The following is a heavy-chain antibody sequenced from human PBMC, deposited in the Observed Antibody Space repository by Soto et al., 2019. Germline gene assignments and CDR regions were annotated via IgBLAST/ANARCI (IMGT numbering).Heavy chain of an antibody. CDR1: GYTFTSYY. CDR3: ARDAGEQWLVKGWFDP. CDR2: INPSGGST. D-gene: IGHD6-19*01. V-gene: IGHV1-46*01. Sequence: QVQLVQSGAEVKKPGASVKVSCKASGYTFTSYYMHWVRQAPGQGLEWMGIINPSGGSTSYAQKFQGRVTMTXXTXTXXVYMELSSLRSEDTAVYYCARDAGEQWLVKGWFDPWGQGTLVTVSS. J-gene: IGHJ5*02.